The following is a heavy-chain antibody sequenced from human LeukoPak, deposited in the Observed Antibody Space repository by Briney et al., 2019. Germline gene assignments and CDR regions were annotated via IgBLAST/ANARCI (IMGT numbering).Heavy chain of an antibody. CDR1: GGSISSSSSY. D-gene: IGHD2-15*01. CDR2: INHSGST. V-gene: IGHV4-39*07. J-gene: IGHJ5*02. CDR3: ARTYHCSGGSCYFTRRFWFDP. Sequence: PSETLSLTCTVSGGSISSSSSYWGWIRQPPGKGLEWIGEINHSGSTNYNPSLKSRVTISVDTSKNQFSLKLSSVTAADTAVYYCARTYHCSGGSCYFTRRFWFDPWGQGTLVTVSS.